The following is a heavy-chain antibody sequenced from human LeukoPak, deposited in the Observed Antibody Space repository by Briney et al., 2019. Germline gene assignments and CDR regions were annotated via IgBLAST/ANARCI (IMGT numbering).Heavy chain of an antibody. D-gene: IGHD3-9*01. J-gene: IGHJ4*02. Sequence: ASVKVSCKASGYTFTSYYMHWVRQAPGQGLEWMGIINPSGGSTTYAQKFQGRVTMTRDTSTNTVYMELSSLGSEDTAVYYCARDTYDILTGYYTQSGSDYWGQGTLVTVSS. CDR3: ARDTYDILTGYYTQSGSDY. CDR2: INPSGGST. V-gene: IGHV1-46*01. CDR1: GYTFTSYY.